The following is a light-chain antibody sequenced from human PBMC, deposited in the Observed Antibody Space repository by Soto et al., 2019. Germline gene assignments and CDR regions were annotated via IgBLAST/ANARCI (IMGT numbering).Light chain of an antibody. CDR3: QQSYSSPRT. V-gene: IGKV1-39*01. CDR1: QSIDTY. Sequence: DFQMTQSPSSLSASVGDRVTIACRAGQSIDTYVNWYQQKPGKAPRLLIYAASNLQSGVPSRFSGSGSGTDFPLTISSLQPEDFATYYCQQSYSSPRTFGQGTKVEVK. CDR2: AAS. J-gene: IGKJ1*01.